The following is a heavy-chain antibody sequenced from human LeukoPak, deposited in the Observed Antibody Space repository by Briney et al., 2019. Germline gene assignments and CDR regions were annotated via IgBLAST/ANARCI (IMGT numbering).Heavy chain of an antibody. D-gene: IGHD3-10*01. J-gene: IGHJ6*03. CDR2: IYSGGST. V-gene: IGHV3-66*01. CDR1: GFTVSSNY. Sequence: GGSLRLSCAASGFTVSSNYMSWVRQAPGKGLEWVSIIYSGGSTYYADSVKGRFTISRDNSKNTLYLQMNSLRVEDTAVYYCARDSIGGCRFGELFCYYYMDVWGKGTTVTVSS. CDR3: ARDSIGGCRFGELFCYYYMDV.